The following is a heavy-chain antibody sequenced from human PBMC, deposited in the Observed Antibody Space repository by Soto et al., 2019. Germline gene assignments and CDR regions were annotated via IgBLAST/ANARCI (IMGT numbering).Heavy chain of an antibody. CDR3: ARESPDYALDY. CDR1: GGSISIYY. J-gene: IGHJ4*02. CDR2: IYYSGST. V-gene: IGHV4-59*01. D-gene: IGHD4-17*01. Sequence: SETLSLTCTVSGGSISIYYWSWIRQPPGKGLEWIGYIYYSGSTNYNPSLKSRVTISVDTSKNQFSLKLSSVTAADTAVYYCARESPDYALDYWGQGTLVTVSS.